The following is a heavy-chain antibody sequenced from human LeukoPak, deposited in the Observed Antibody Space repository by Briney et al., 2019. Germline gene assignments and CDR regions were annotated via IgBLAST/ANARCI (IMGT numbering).Heavy chain of an antibody. V-gene: IGHV3-20*04. D-gene: IGHD6-19*01. CDR1: GFIFSGYW. CDR2: INRNGDSR. CDR3: TRSSTEAH. J-gene: IGHJ4*02. Sequence: GGSLRLSCVASGFIFSGYWMSWVRQAPGKGLEWISGINRNGDSRAYADSVKGRFTISRDNAKNSLYLQMNSLRAEDTALYYCTRSSTEAHWDQGTRVSVYS.